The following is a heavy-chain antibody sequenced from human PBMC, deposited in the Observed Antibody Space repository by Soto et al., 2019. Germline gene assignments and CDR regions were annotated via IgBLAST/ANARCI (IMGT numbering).Heavy chain of an antibody. CDR3: ASQMTSVDH. V-gene: IGHV4-30-4*01. CDR1: GDSVNSNNYY. Sequence: QVQLQESGPGLVKPSQTLSLTCTVSGDSVNSNNYYWTWIRQPPGKGLEWIGYIYYTGSSYYSASLKSRVSISLDVSKNQFSLKLDLVTAADTAVYYCASQMTSVDHWCPGTLVTVSS. D-gene: IGHD2-2*01. CDR2: IYYTGSS. J-gene: IGHJ4*02.